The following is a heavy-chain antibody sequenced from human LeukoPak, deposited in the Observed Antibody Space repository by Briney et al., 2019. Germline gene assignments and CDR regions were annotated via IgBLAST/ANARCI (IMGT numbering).Heavy chain of an antibody. V-gene: IGHV4-59*01. CDR3: ARCTDSGGVDY. Sequence: PSETLSLTCTVSVGSISSYYWSWIRQPPGKGLEWIGYIYYSGGTNYNPSLKSRVTISVDTSKNQFSLKLSSVTAADTAVYYCARCTDSGGVDYWGQGTLVTVSS. CDR1: VGSISSYY. D-gene: IGHD3-16*01. J-gene: IGHJ4*02. CDR2: IYYSGGT.